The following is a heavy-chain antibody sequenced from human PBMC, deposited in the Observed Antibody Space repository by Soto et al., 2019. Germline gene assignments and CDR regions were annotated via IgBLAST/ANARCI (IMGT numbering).Heavy chain of an antibody. V-gene: IGHV4-30-4*01. Sequence: SETLSLTCTVSGGSISSGDYYWSWIRQPPGKGLEWIGYIYYSGSTYYNPSLKSRVTISVDKSKNQFSLKLSSVTAADTAVYYCAREEGYSSGWYEVSWAPSRDYGMDVWGQGTTVTVSS. CDR2: IYYSGST. CDR3: AREEGYSSGWYEVSWAPSRDYGMDV. D-gene: IGHD6-19*01. CDR1: GGSISSGDYY. J-gene: IGHJ6*02.